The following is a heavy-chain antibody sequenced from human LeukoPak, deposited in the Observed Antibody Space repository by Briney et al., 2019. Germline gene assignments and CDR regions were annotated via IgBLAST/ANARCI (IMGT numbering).Heavy chain of an antibody. J-gene: IGHJ6*02. V-gene: IGHV4-59*08. D-gene: IGHD2-2*01. CDR3: ARHLKYQLLLGHYYGMDV. CDR2: IYYSGST. Sequence: PSETLSLTCTVSGGSISSYYWSWIRQPPGKGLEWIGYIYYSGSTNYNPSLKSRVTISVDTSKNQFSLKLSSVTAADTAVYYCARHLKYQLLLGHYYGMDVWGQGTTVTVSS. CDR1: GGSISSYY.